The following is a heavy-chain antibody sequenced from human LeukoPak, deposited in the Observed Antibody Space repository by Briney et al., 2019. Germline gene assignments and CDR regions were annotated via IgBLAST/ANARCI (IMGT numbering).Heavy chain of an antibody. CDR3: AREGFHYYDSSGPFDY. V-gene: IGHV1-46*01. CDR2: INPSGGST. D-gene: IGHD3-22*01. Sequence: ASVKVSCKASGYTFTGYYMHWVRQAPGQGLEWMGIINPSGGSTSYAQKFQGRVTMTRDTSTSTVYMELSSLRSEDTAVYYCAREGFHYYDSSGPFDYWGQGTLVTVSS. CDR1: GYTFTGYY. J-gene: IGHJ4*02.